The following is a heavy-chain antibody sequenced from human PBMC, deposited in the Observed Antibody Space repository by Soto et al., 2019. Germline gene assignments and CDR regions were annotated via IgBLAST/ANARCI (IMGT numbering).Heavy chain of an antibody. Sequence: ASVKVSCKVSGYTLTELSMHWVRQAPGKGLEWMGGFDPEDGETIYAQKFQGRVTMTEDTSTDTAYMELSSLRSEDTAVYYCATLSSQGYSFDYWGQGALVTVSS. V-gene: IGHV1-24*01. CDR1: GYTLTELS. CDR2: FDPEDGET. D-gene: IGHD6-13*01. CDR3: ATLSSQGYSFDY. J-gene: IGHJ4*02.